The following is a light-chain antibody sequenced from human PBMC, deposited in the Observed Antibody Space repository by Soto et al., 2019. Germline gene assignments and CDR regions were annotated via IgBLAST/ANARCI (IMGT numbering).Light chain of an antibody. J-gene: IGKJ1*01. CDR1: QSVSSNY. CDR2: GAS. Sequence: EIVLTQSPGTLSLSPGERATLSCRASQSVSSNYITWYQQKPGQAPRRLIFGASSRATGIPDRFSGSGSGTDFTLTISSLQSEDFAVYYCQQYDNWPWTFG. V-gene: IGKV3-20*01. CDR3: QQYDNWPWT.